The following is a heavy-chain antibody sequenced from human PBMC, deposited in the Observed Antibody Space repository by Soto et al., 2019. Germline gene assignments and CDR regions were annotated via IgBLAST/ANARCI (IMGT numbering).Heavy chain of an antibody. Sequence: GSLRLSCAASGFTFSSYWMHWVRQAPGKGLVRVSRINSDGSSTSYADSVKGRFTISRDNAKNTLYLQMNSLRAEDTAVYYCARDLIDYDFWSGYSSNWFDPWGQGTLVTVSS. V-gene: IGHV3-74*01. CDR3: ARDLIDYDFWSGYSSNWFDP. CDR1: GFTFSSYW. J-gene: IGHJ5*02. D-gene: IGHD3-3*01. CDR2: INSDGSST.